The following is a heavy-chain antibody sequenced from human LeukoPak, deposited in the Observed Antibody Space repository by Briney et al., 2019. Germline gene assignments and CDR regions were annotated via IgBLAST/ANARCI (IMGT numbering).Heavy chain of an antibody. CDR1: GYTFTNYY. J-gene: IGHJ4*02. D-gene: IGHD3-22*01. Sequence: ASVKVSCKASGYTFTNYYVHWVRQAPGQGLEWMGLINPNGGSTNCAQKFQGRVTMTRDTSTSTVYMELSSLRSEDTAVYYCARVGYYESSGYYEYWGQGTLVTVSS. CDR3: ARVGYYESSGYYEY. V-gene: IGHV1-46*01. CDR2: INPNGGST.